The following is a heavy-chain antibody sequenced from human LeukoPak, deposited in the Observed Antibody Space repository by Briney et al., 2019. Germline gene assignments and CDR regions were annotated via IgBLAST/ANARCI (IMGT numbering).Heavy chain of an antibody. V-gene: IGHV4-39*01. CDR1: GGSISSSSYY. Sequence: SETLSLTCTVSGGSISSSSYYWGWIRQPPGKGLEWIGSIYYSGSTYYNPSLKSRVTIYVGTSKNQFSLKLSSVTDADTAVYYCARQTGSGLFILPGGQGTLVTVSS. J-gene: IGHJ4*02. CDR2: IYYSGST. CDR3: ARQTGSGLFILP. D-gene: IGHD3/OR15-3a*01.